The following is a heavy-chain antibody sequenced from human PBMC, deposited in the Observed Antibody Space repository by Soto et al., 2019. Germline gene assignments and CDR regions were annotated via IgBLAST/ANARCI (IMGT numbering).Heavy chain of an antibody. CDR1: GGTFRNSA. J-gene: IGHJ6*02. CDR2: IMPIFRTP. V-gene: IGHV1-69*12. Sequence: QVQLEQSGAEVKKPRSSVKVSCKASGGTFRNSAISWVRQAPGQGLEWMGGIMPIFRTPDYAQKFQGRVTITVDESTSTAYMELSGLRSDDTAVYFCARDNDRPQLGGNYYYILDVWGHGTTVTVSS. D-gene: IGHD1-1*01. CDR3: ARDNDRPQLGGNYYYILDV.